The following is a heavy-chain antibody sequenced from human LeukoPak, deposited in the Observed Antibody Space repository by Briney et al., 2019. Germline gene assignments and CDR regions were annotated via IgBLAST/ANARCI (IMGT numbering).Heavy chain of an antibody. CDR2: IIPIFGTA. Sequence: ASVKVSCKASGYTFSSYAISWVRQAPGQGLEWMGGIIPIFGTANYAQKFQGRVTITADESTSTAYMELSSLRSEDTAVYYCARDQGSWYFGFRWFDPWGQGTLVTVSS. J-gene: IGHJ5*02. CDR3: ARDQGSWYFGFRWFDP. D-gene: IGHD6-13*01. CDR1: GYTFSSYA. V-gene: IGHV1-69*13.